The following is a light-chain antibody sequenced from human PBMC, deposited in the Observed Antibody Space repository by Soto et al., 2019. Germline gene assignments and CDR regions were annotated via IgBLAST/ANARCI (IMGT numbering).Light chain of an antibody. CDR3: QHLSA. V-gene: IGKV3-20*01. J-gene: IGKJ1*01. Sequence: EIVLTPSPGTLSLSPGERDSLSCRASQSLSSSHLIWYHHKPGHAPRLLIYDASSRATGIPDRFSGGGSGTDLTITISRLDNVDFAGCYCQHLSAFGQGTKVEIK. CDR1: QSLSSSH. CDR2: DAS.